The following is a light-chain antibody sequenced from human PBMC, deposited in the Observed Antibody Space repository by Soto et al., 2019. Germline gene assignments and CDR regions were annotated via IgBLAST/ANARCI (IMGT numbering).Light chain of an antibody. CDR2: DVD. CDR1: SSDVGNYNY. Sequence: QSALTQPRSVSGSPGQSVTISCTGTSSDVGNYNYVSWFQQYPGKAPKLMIYDVDKRPSGVPDRFSGSKSGNTASLTISGLQADDDADYYCCSYAGSYTLYAFGTGTKLTVL. CDR3: CSYAGSYTLYA. J-gene: IGLJ1*01. V-gene: IGLV2-11*01.